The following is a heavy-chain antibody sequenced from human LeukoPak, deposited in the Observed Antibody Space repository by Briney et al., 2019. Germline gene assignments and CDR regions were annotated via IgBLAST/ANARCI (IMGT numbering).Heavy chain of an antibody. D-gene: IGHD5-18*01. CDR2: SNHFGST. J-gene: IGHJ6*02. CDR1: GASFSGYF. V-gene: IGHV4-34*01. Sequence: SETLSLTCAVSGASFSGYFWTWIRQPPGKGLEWIGESNHFGSTDYNPSLKSRVTISVDTSKKQFSLNVRSVTDADTAVYFCARGRLQLWSFPLPYNHYAIDVWGQGTTVTVSS. CDR3: ARGRLQLWSFPLPYNHYAIDV.